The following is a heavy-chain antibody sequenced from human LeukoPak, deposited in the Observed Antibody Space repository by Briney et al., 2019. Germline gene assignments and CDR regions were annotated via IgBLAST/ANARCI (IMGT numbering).Heavy chain of an antibody. CDR1: GGSFNGYY. V-gene: IGHV4-34*01. CDR2: INHSGST. Sequence: KTSETLSLTCAVYGGSFNGYYWSWIRQPPGKGLEWIGEINHSGSTNYNPSLKSRVTISVDTSKNQFSLKLSSVTAADTAVYYCARGVYYGSGNYHNVWNYWGQGTLVTVSS. J-gene: IGHJ4*02. CDR3: ARGVYYGSGNYHNVWNY. D-gene: IGHD3-10*01.